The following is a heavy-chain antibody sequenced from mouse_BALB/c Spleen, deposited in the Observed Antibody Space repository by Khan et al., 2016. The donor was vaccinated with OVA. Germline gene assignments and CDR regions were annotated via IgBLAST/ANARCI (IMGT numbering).Heavy chain of an antibody. CDR2: ISSGSSTI. Sequence: EVELVESGGGLVQPGGSRKLSCAASGCTFSSFGMHWVRQAPEKGLEWVAYISSGSSTIFYADTVQGRLTISRDNHKNTLFLQMTSLRTEDTAMYYCTRSRSVLARAMDYWGQGTSVTVSS. V-gene: IGHV5-17*02. D-gene: IGHD1-1*01. CDR3: TRSRSVLARAMDY. CDR1: GCTFSSFG. J-gene: IGHJ4*01.